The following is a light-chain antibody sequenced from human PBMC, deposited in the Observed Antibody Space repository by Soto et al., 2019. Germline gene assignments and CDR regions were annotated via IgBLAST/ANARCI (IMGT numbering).Light chain of an antibody. CDR1: SSVVGGYNY. Sequence: QSALTQPASVSGSPGQSITISCTGTSSVVGGYNYVSWYQLHPGKAPKLMIHEVSERPSGVSNRFSGSKSGNTASLTISGLQAEGEADYYCASYASDVTYVFGSGTTVT. CDR3: ASYASDVTYV. J-gene: IGLJ1*01. CDR2: EVS. V-gene: IGLV2-14*01.